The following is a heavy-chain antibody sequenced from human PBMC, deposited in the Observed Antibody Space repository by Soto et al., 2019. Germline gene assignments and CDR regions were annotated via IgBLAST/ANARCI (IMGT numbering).Heavy chain of an antibody. D-gene: IGHD3-9*01. V-gene: IGHV4-31*03. CDR3: ARGRLYYNILTGYSFYFDY. CDR2: IYYSGST. CDR1: GGSISSGGYY. J-gene: IGHJ4*02. Sequence: PSETLSLTCTVSGGSISSGGYYWSWIRQHPGKGLEWIGYIYYSGSTYYNPSLKSRVTISVDTSKNQFSLKLSSVTAADTAVYYCARGRLYYNILTGYSFYFDYWGQGTLVTVSS.